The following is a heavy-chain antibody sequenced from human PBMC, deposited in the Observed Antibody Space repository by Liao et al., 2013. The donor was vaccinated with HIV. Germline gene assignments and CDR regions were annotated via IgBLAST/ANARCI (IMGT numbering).Heavy chain of an antibody. Sequence: QVQLQESGPGLVKPSETLSLTCTVSSGSISSSSYYWGWIRQPPGKGLEWIGSIYYSGSTYYNPSLKSRVTISVDTSKNQFSLKLSSVTAADTAVYYCARVSRVTMIVAIGSDPWGQGTLVTVSS. J-gene: IGHJ5*02. CDR2: IYYSGST. V-gene: IGHV4-39*07. CDR1: SGSISSSSYY. D-gene: IGHD3-22*01. CDR3: ARVSRVTMIVAIGSDP.